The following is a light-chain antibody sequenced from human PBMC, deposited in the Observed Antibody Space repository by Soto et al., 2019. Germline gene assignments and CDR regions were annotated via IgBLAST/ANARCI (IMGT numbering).Light chain of an antibody. V-gene: IGKV3-15*01. Sequence: EILLTQSPGALAVSQGEVATLSYRASQSVRDNLAWYQQKPGQAPRLLIYRASIRATGVPARFSGSGSGTEFTLTISGLQSEDVSIYFCQHYNFWPHSLGQGTKVDI. CDR3: QHYNFWPHS. CDR1: QSVRDN. CDR2: RAS. J-gene: IGKJ2*01.